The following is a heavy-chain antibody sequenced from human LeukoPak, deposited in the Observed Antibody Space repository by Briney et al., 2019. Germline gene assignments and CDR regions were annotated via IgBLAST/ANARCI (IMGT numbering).Heavy chain of an antibody. CDR2: INHSGST. CDR1: GGSSSGYY. D-gene: IGHD5-18*01. J-gene: IGHJ4*02. V-gene: IGHV4-34*01. CDR3: ASRRGYSYRFDY. Sequence: SETLSLTCAVYGGSSSGYYWSWIRQPPGKGLEWIGEINHSGSTNYNPSLKSRVTISVDTSKNQFSLKLSSVTAADTAVYYCASRRGYSYRFDYWGQGTLVTVSS.